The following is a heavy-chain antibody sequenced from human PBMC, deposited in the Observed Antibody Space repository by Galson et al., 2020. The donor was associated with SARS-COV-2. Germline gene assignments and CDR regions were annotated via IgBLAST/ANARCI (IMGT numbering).Heavy chain of an antibody. V-gene: IGHV1-18*04. CDR2: ISAYNGNT. Sequence: ASVQVSCKASGYTFTSYGISWVRQAPGQGLEWLGWISAYNGNTNYAQKLQGRVTMTTDTSTSTAYMELRSLRSDDTAVYYCARDSLDYYDSSGYSYWGQGTLVTVSS. CDR1: GYTFTSYG. D-gene: IGHD3-22*01. CDR3: ARDSLDYYDSSGYSY. J-gene: IGHJ4*02.